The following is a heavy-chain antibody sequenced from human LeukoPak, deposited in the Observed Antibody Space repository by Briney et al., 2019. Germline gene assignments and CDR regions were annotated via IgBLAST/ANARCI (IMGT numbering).Heavy chain of an antibody. CDR1: GFTFSSYA. CDR3: ASPVLDDILTDDAFDI. CDR2: ISYDGSNK. J-gene: IGHJ3*02. D-gene: IGHD3-9*01. Sequence: PGRSLRLSCAASGFTFSSYAMHWVRQAPGKELGWVAVISYDGSNKYYADSVKGRFTISRDNSKNTLYLQMNSLRAEDTAVYYCASPVLDDILTDDAFDIWGQGTMVTVSS. V-gene: IGHV3-30*04.